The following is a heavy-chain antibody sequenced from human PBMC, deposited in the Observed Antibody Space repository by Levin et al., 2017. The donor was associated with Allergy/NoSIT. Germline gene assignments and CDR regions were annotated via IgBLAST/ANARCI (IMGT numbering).Heavy chain of an antibody. CDR1: GGSVSSGSYY. D-gene: IGHD5-18*01. CDR3: ARANEETAMVYDY. J-gene: IGHJ4*02. CDR2: IYYSGST. Sequence: SETLSLTCTVSGGSVSSGSYYWSWIRQPPGKGLEWIGYIYYSGSTNYNPSLKSRVTIVDTSKNQFSLKLSSVTAADTAVYYCARANEETAMVYDYWGQGTLVTVSS. V-gene: IGHV4-61*01.